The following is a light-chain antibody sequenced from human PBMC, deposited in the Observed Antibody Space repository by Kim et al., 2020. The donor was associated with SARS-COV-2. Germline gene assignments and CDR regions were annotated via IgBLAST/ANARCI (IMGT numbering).Light chain of an antibody. J-gene: IGKJ1*01. V-gene: IGKV1-39*01. CDR1: QSITNY. CDR3: QQSYTMPRT. CDR2: AAS. Sequence: DIQMTQSPSSLSASDGDRVTITCRASQSITNYLNWYQQKPGKAPKVLIYAASTLQSGVPSRFSGSGSGTDFTLTISSLQPDDFATYYCQQSYTMPRTFGPGTKVDIK.